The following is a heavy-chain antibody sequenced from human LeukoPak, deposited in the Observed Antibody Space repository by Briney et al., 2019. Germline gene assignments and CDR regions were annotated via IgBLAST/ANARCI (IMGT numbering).Heavy chain of an antibody. J-gene: IGHJ6*03. CDR3: ARVRCSGGSCPYYYYYYYMDV. CDR1: GGSISSSSYY. D-gene: IGHD2-15*01. Sequence: SETLSLTCTVSGGSISSSSYYWGWIRQPPGKGLEWIGSIYYSGSTYYNPSLKSRVTISVDTSKNQFSLKLSFVTAADTAVCYCARVRCSGGSCPYYYYYYYMDVWGKGTTATVSS. V-gene: IGHV4-39*07. CDR2: IYYSGST.